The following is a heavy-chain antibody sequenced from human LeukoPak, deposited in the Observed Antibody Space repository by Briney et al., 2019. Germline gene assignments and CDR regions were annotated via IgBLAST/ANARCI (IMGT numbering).Heavy chain of an antibody. CDR2: INHSGST. CDR3: ARGRPPLRLVWGRFYFDY. CDR1: GGSFSGYY. J-gene: IGHJ4*02. V-gene: IGHV4-34*01. D-gene: IGHD3-16*01. Sequence: SETLSLTCAVYGGSFSGYYWSWIRQPPGKGLEWIGEINHSGSTNYNPSLKSRVTISVDTSKNQFSLKLSPVTAADTAVYYCARGRPPLRLVWGRFYFDYWGQGTLVSVSS.